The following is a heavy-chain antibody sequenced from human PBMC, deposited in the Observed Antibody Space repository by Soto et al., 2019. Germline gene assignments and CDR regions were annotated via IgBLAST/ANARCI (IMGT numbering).Heavy chain of an antibody. Sequence: SETLSLTCTVCGRSISSYYWSWMRQPTGKGLEWIGYIYYSGSTNYNPSLKSRVTISVDTSKNQFSLKLSSVTAADTAVYYCARAPRGNYGYPSYFDYWGQGTLVTVS. D-gene: IGHD3-10*01. CDR3: ARAPRGNYGYPSYFDY. J-gene: IGHJ4*02. V-gene: IGHV4-59*01. CDR1: GRSISSYY. CDR2: IYYSGST.